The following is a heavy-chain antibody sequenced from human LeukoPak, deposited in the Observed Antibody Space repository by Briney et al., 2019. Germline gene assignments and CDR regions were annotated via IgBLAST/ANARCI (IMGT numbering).Heavy chain of an antibody. CDR1: GNSLTNYW. Sequence: GESLKISCKASGNSLTNYWIGWVRQMPGKGLEWMGIIYPDDSDTRYSPSFQGQVTISVDKSISTGYLQWSSLKASDTAMYYCASLPRGSSGWNYFDYWGQGTLVTVSS. D-gene: IGHD6-19*01. V-gene: IGHV5-51*01. CDR3: ASLPRGSSGWNYFDY. J-gene: IGHJ4*02. CDR2: IYPDDSDT.